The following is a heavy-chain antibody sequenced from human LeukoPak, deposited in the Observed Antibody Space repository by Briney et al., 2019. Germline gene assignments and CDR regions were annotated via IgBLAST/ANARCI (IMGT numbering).Heavy chain of an antibody. CDR2: IWYDGSNK. Sequence: PGRSLRLSCAASGFTFSSYGMHWLRQAPGKGLEWVAVIWYDGSNKYYADSVKGRFTISRDNSKNTLYLQMNSLRAEDTAVYYCAKDLIAARHFDYWGQGTLVTVSS. CDR1: GFTFSSYG. J-gene: IGHJ4*02. CDR3: AKDLIAARHFDY. V-gene: IGHV3-33*06. D-gene: IGHD6-6*01.